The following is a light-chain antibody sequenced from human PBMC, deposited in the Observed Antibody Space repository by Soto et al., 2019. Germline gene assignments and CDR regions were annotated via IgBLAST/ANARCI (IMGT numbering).Light chain of an antibody. V-gene: IGKV3-20*01. CDR3: QQYAASPRT. CDR2: GAS. CDR1: QSVNDNY. J-gene: IGKJ1*01. Sequence: EIVLTQSPGTLSLSPRERATLSCRASQSVNDNYLAWYQHKPGQAPRLLIYGASSRAPGIPDRFSGSGSGTDFTLTISRLEPEDFGIYYCQQYAASPRTFGQGTQVEVK.